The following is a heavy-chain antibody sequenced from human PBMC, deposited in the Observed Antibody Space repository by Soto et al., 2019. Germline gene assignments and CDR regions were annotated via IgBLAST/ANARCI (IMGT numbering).Heavy chain of an antibody. Sequence: QLQLQESGPGLVKTSETLSLTCTVSGDSISITSYYWGWVRQPPGKGLEWIGSIHYSGSTHYNPSLQSRVTTSGDASKKQFSLKLRSVTAADTAVYYCASTKDETLYFDYWGQGTLVTVSS. J-gene: IGHJ4*02. D-gene: IGHD2-15*01. V-gene: IGHV4-39*01. CDR3: ASTKDETLYFDY. CDR2: IHYSGST. CDR1: GDSISITSYY.